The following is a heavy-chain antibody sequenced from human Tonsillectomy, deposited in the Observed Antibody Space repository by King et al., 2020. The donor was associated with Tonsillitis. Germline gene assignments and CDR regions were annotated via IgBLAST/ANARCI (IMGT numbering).Heavy chain of an antibody. CDR2: IGHDGRFK. Sequence: VQLVESGGGVVQPGGSLRLSCAVSGFTFRDYGMHWVRQAPGKGLEWVAFIGHDGRFKYADSMRGRFTISRDNSKYTLSLQLNSLRTKDKAVDYCVKDTFNPTIIRAYYGRAVWGQGTTVTVSS. CDR1: GFTFRDYG. D-gene: IGHD1-14*01. J-gene: IGHJ6*02. V-gene: IGHV3-30*02. CDR3: VKDTFNPTIIRAYYGRAV.